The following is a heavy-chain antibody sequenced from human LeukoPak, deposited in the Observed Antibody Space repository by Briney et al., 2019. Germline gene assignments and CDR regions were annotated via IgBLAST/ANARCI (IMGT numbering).Heavy chain of an antibody. Sequence: GESLKISCKGSGYSFTTYWIGWVRQMPGKGLEWMGIIYPGDSDTTYGPSFQGQVTISADKSISTAYLQWSSLKASDTAMYYCAVPDFWSGYSSFYDYWGQGTLVTVSS. CDR3: AVPDFWSGYSSFYDY. V-gene: IGHV5-51*01. CDR2: IYPGDSDT. D-gene: IGHD3-3*01. CDR1: GYSFTTYW. J-gene: IGHJ4*02.